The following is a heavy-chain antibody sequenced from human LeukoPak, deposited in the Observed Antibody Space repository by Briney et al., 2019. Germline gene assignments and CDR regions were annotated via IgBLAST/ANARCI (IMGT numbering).Heavy chain of an antibody. Sequence: GALVKVSCKASGYTFTSYDINWVRQATGQGLEWMGWMNPNSGNTGYAQKFQGRVTMTRNTSISTAYMELSSLRSEDTAVYYCARGTYYDILTGYYKEGYYYYGMDVWGQGTTVTVSS. J-gene: IGHJ6*02. CDR3: ARGTYYDILTGYYKEGYYYYGMDV. D-gene: IGHD3-9*01. V-gene: IGHV1-8*01. CDR2: MNPNSGNT. CDR1: GYTFTSYD.